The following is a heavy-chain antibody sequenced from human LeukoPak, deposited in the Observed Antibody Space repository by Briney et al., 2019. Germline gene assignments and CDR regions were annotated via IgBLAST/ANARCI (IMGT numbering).Heavy chain of an antibody. V-gene: IGHV3-30*02. CDR1: GFTFSSYG. CDR2: IRYDGSIK. CDR3: AKDGLGGFGDYMDV. J-gene: IGHJ6*03. D-gene: IGHD3-10*01. Sequence: GGSLRLSCAVSGFTFSSYGMHWVRQAPGKGLFWVAFIRYDGSIKYYADSVKGRCTISRDNSKNTLYLQMNSLNAEDTAVYYCAKDGLGGFGDYMDVWGKGTTVTISS.